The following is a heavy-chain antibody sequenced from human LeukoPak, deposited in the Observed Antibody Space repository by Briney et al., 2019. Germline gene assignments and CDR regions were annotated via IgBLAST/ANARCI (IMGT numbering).Heavy chain of an antibody. Sequence: GGSLRLSCAASGFTFSSYWMHWVRQAPGKGLVWVSRINTDGSSTSYADSVKGRFTISRDNAKNTLYLQMNSLRAEDTAVYHCARDPTNWEVDAFDIWGQGTMVTVSS. V-gene: IGHV3-74*01. CDR1: GFTFSSYW. D-gene: IGHD7-27*01. CDR3: ARDPTNWEVDAFDI. J-gene: IGHJ3*02. CDR2: INTDGSST.